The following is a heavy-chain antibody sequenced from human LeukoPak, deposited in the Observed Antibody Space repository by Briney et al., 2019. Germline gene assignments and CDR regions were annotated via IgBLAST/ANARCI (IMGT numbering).Heavy chain of an antibody. V-gene: IGHV4-4*07. CDR3: ARDSGTTGEVKFDP. J-gene: IGHJ5*02. CDR2: ISGSGST. D-gene: IGHD3-10*01. Sequence: SETLSLTCTVSGGSINSYWSWMRQPAGKGLEWIGRISGSGSTTYNPSLKSRLSISIDTSKNQFSLKLMSVTAAGTAVYYCARDSGTTGEVKFDPWGQGTLVTVSS. CDR1: GGSINSY.